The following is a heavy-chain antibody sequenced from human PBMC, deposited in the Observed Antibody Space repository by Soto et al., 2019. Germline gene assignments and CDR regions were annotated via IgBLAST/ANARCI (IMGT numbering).Heavy chain of an antibody. V-gene: IGHV1-46*01. CDR2: INPSGGST. CDR3: ARDHLDRYYYDSSGYYPPDY. CDR1: GYTFTSYY. Sequence: ASVKVSCKTSGYTFTSYYMHWVRQAPGQGLEWMGIINPSGGSTSYAPRFQDRVTMTRDTSTSTVYMELSSLTSEDTAVYYCARDHLDRYYYDSSGYYPPDYWGQGTLVTVSS. D-gene: IGHD3-22*01. J-gene: IGHJ4*02.